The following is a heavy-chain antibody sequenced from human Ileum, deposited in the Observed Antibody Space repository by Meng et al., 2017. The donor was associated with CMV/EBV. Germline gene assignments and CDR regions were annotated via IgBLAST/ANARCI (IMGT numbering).Heavy chain of an antibody. V-gene: IGHV4-4*07. Sequence: VHLTGSGPGLVNPSETLSLTCSVSGGSISNYYWTWIRQPAGKGLEFIGRVSPGGIEYNPSLMSRVTMSLDASKNQFSLNMRSVTAADTAVYYCARGRDFWWEMDYTGQGTLVTVSS. D-gene: IGHD1-26*01. CDR1: GGSISNYY. CDR2: VSPGGI. J-gene: IGHJ4*02. CDR3: ARGRDFWWEMDY.